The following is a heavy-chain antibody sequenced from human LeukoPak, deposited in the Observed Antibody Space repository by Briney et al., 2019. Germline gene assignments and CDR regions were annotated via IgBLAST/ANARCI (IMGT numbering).Heavy chain of an antibody. J-gene: IGHJ1*01. CDR1: GFTFSSYA. CDR3: ASVTVTAAYFQH. V-gene: IGHV3-23*01. Sequence: GGSLRLSCVASGFTFSSYAMSWVRQAPGKGLEWVSAISGSGGSTYYADSVKGRLTIPRDNYKNTLYLQMNSLRAEDTAVYYCASVTVTAAYFQHWGQGTLVTVSS. D-gene: IGHD4-17*01. CDR2: ISGSGGST.